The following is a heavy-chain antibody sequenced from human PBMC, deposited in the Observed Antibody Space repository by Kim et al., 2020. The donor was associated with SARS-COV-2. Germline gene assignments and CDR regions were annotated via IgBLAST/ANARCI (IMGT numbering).Heavy chain of an antibody. D-gene: IGHD1-26*01. CDR3: ARHQNTGSSSFDY. Sequence: RSSPSFQRQVTISADKSISTAYLQWSSLKASDTAMYYCARHQNTGSSSFDYWGQGTLVTVSS. J-gene: IGHJ4*02. V-gene: IGHV5-51*01.